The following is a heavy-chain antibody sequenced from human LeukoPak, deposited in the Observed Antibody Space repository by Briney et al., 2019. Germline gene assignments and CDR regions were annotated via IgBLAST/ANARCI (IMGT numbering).Heavy chain of an antibody. Sequence: GGSLRLSCAASGFSFSDYWMSWVRQAPGKGLEWLANINQGGREKYYMDSVKGRFTVSRDNAKNSLYLQMNSLRAEDTAVYYCARDAKDIVVVVAAGGYDYWGQGTLVTVSS. CDR2: INQGGREK. CDR3: ARDAKDIVVVVAAGGYDY. D-gene: IGHD2-15*01. V-gene: IGHV3-7*01. CDR1: GFSFSDYW. J-gene: IGHJ4*02.